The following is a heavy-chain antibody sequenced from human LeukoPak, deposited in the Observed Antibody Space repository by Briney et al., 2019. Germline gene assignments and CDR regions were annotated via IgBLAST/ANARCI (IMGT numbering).Heavy chain of an antibody. CDR1: GFTVSSNY. Sequence: GGSLRLSCAASGFTVSSNYMSWVRQAPGKGLEWVSGIHSGSDTYYADSVKGKFTISRDNSKNTLYLQMNSLRADDTAVYYCAKGVDYFDYWGQGTLVTVSS. D-gene: IGHD2-15*01. J-gene: IGHJ4*02. CDR3: AKGVDYFDY. CDR2: IHSGSDT. V-gene: IGHV3-66*01.